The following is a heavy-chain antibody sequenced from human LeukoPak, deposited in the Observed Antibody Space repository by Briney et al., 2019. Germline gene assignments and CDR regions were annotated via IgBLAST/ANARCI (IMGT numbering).Heavy chain of an antibody. D-gene: IGHD3-10*01. V-gene: IGHV3-53*01. J-gene: IGHJ4*02. Sequence: GGSLRLSCAASGFTVSSNYMSWVRQAPGKGLEWVSVIYSGGSTYYADSAKGRFTISRDNSKNTLYLQMNSLRAEDTAVYYCARDRYYYGSGSFISSDYWGQGTLVTVSS. CDR1: GFTVSSNY. CDR3: ARDRYYYGSGSFISSDY. CDR2: IYSGGST.